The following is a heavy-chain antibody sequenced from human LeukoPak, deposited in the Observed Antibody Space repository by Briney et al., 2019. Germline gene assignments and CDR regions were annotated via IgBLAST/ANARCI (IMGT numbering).Heavy chain of an antibody. CDR2: ISGSGDST. CDR3: AKTRPLDSSSWSHGDY. CDR1: TFTKAW. V-gene: IGHV3-23*01. D-gene: IGHD6-13*01. J-gene: IGHJ4*02. Sequence: GGSLRLSCVVSTFTKAWMSWVRQAPGKGLEWVSAISGSGDSTYYGDSVKGRFTISRDNSKNTPYLQMNSLRAEDTAVYYCAKTRPLDSSSWSHGDYWGQGTLVTVSS.